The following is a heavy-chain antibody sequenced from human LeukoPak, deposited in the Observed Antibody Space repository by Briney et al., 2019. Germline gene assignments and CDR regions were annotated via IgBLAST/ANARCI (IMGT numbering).Heavy chain of an antibody. CDR2: IYYSGST. J-gene: IGHJ4*02. Sequence: SETLSLTCTVSGGSISSSSYYWGWIRQPPGKGLEWIGSIYYSGSTNYNPSLKSRVTISVDKSKNQFTLKLSSVTAADTAVYYCARDLKYYYGSGSHFDYWGQGTLVTVSS. CDR3: ARDLKYYYGSGSHFDY. V-gene: IGHV4-39*06. D-gene: IGHD3-10*01. CDR1: GGSISSSSYY.